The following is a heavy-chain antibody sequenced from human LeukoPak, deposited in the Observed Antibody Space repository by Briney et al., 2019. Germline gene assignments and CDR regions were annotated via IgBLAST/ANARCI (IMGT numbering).Heavy chain of an antibody. J-gene: IGHJ6*03. V-gene: IGHV4-59*01. Sequence: SETLSLTCTVSGDSMSTYYWTWIRQPPGKGLEWIGYIYYSGSTNYNPSLKSRVTISVDTSKNQFSLKLSSVTAADTAVYYCARGRSSMVRGYYYYYMDVWGKGTTVTISS. CDR3: ARGRSSMVRGYYYYYMDV. CDR1: GDSMSTYY. D-gene: IGHD3-10*01. CDR2: IYYSGST.